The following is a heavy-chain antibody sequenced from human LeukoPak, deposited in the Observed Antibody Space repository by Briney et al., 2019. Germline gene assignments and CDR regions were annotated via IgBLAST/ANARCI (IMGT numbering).Heavy chain of an antibody. D-gene: IGHD1-1*01. J-gene: IGHJ4*02. Sequence: GGSLRLSCAASEFTFTTYGMHWVRQAPGKGLEWVAFIYYDGSNIYYADYVKGRFTISRDISKNTLYPQMDSLRAEDTAIYYCVRDWKTNSFDYWGQGTLVTVSS. CDR1: EFTFTTYG. CDR2: IYYDGSNI. V-gene: IGHV3-33*01. CDR3: VRDWKTNSFDY.